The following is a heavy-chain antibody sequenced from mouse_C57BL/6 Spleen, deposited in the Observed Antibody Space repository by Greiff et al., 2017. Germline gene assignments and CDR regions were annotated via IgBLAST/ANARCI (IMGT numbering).Heavy chain of an antibody. CDR2: ISGGGGNT. CDR3: ARQPARSVTVRGGYFDV. D-gene: IGHD1-1*01. V-gene: IGHV5-9*01. J-gene: IGHJ1*03. CDR1: GFTFSSYT. Sequence: EVMLVESGGGLVKPGGSLKLSCAASGFTFSSYTMSWVRQTPEKRLEWVATISGGGGNTYYPDSVQGRFTISRDNAKNTLYLQMSSLRSEDTALYYCARQPARSVTVRGGYFDVWGTGTTVTVSS.